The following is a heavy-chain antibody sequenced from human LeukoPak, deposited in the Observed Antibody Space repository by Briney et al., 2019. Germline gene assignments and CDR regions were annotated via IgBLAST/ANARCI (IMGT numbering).Heavy chain of an antibody. Sequence: ASVKVSCKASGYTFTSYDINWVRQATGQGLEWMGWMNPNSGNTGYAKKFQGRVTMTRNTSISTAYMELSSLRSEDTAVYYCGRGWSDFWSVYYPSFDYWGQGTLVTVSS. CDR2: MNPNSGNT. CDR1: GYTFTSYD. CDR3: GRGWSDFWSVYYPSFDY. J-gene: IGHJ4*02. V-gene: IGHV1-8*01. D-gene: IGHD3-3*01.